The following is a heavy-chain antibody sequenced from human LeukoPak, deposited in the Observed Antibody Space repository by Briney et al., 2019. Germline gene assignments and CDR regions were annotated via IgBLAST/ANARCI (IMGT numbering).Heavy chain of an antibody. CDR3: TRANLPAAGNLDY. CDR1: GFTLTSYE. J-gene: IGHJ4*02. D-gene: IGHD6-13*01. CDR2: IRHRVNSYTT. Sequence: SGGSLRLACAASGFTLTSYEMNWVRQAPGKGLEWVGRIRHRVNSYTTEYAASVSGRFTISRDDSKNSVYLQMNSLKNEDTAVYYCTRANLPAAGNLDYWGQGAQVTVSS. V-gene: IGHV3-72*01.